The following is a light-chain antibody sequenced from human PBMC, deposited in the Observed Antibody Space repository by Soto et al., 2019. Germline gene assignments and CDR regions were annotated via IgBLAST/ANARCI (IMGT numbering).Light chain of an antibody. CDR1: SSDVGAHNF. Sequence: QSVLTEPACVSVSPGQAITISCSGSSSDVGAHNFVSWYQHHPGKAPKLMIYEVSNRPSGVSNRFSGSKSGNTASLTISGLQAEDEADYYCNSYTSSNTYVFGSGTKVTVL. V-gene: IGLV2-14*01. J-gene: IGLJ1*01. CDR2: EVS. CDR3: NSYTSSNTYV.